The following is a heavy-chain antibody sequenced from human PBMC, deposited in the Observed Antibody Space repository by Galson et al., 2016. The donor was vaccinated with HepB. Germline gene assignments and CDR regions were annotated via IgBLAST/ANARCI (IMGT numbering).Heavy chain of an antibody. CDR3: ARDRDIVLVPAAGWYYGLDV. J-gene: IGHJ6*02. Sequence: SVKVSCKASGYTFSYYAIHWVRQAPGQRLEWMGWINAGNGDTKFSQKFQGRVTITRDTSASTAYMDLSNLRSEDTAVYYCARDRDIVLVPAAGWYYGLDVWGPGTTVTVSS. D-gene: IGHD2-2*01. V-gene: IGHV1-3*01. CDR1: GYTFSYYA. CDR2: INAGNGDT.